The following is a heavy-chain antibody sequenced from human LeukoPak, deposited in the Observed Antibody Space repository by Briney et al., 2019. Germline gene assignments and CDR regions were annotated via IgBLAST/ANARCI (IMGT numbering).Heavy chain of an antibody. V-gene: IGHV4-39*02. Sequence: PSETLSLTCTVSGGSISSSSYYWGWIRQPPGKGLEWIGSIYYSGSTYYNPSLKSRVTISVDTSKNQFSLKLSSVTAADTAVYYCAREIVDYYFDYWGQGTLVTVSS. CDR3: AREIVDYYFDY. D-gene: IGHD2-21*01. J-gene: IGHJ4*02. CDR1: GGSISSSSYY. CDR2: IYYSGST.